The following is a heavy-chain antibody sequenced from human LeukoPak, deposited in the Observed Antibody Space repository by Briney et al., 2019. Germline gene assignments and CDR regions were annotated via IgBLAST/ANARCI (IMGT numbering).Heavy chain of an antibody. CDR3: ARDDDSSLLDY. CDR1: GGSISSGGYY. CDR2: IYHSGST. Sequence: SETLSLTCTVSGGSISSGGYYWSWIRQPPGKGLEWIGYIYHSGSTYYNPSLKSRVTISVDRSKNQFSLKLSSVTAADTAVYYCARDDDSSLLDYWGQGTLVTVSS. D-gene: IGHD6-13*01. J-gene: IGHJ4*02. V-gene: IGHV4-30-2*01.